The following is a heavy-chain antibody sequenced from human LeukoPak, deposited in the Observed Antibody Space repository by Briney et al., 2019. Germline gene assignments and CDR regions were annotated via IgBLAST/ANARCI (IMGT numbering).Heavy chain of an antibody. CDR3: ARHSIASDGARLFDY. D-gene: IGHD2-21*01. V-gene: IGHV4-59*08. CDR1: GGSITSYY. J-gene: IGHJ4*02. CDR2: LYYSGYS. Sequence: KPSETLSLTCTVSGGSITSYYWAWLRQPPGKGLEWIGYLYYSGYSNYNPSLKSRVSMSVDTSKNQFSLKLTSVTAADTAVYCCARHSIASDGARLFDYWGRGTLVTVSS.